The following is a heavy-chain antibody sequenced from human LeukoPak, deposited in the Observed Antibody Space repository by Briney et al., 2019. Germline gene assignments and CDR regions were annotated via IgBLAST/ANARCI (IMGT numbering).Heavy chain of an antibody. D-gene: IGHD4-23*01. CDR1: GGSISSYY. CDR3: ARELYYGGNPFDY. CDR2: IYYSGST. J-gene: IGHJ4*02. V-gene: IGHV4-59*01. Sequence: SETLSLTCTVSGGSISSYYWSWIRQRPAKGLGWIGYIYYSGSTNYNRSLKSRVTISVDTSKTQFSLKLSSVTAADTAVYYCARELYYGGNPFDYWGQGTLVTVSS.